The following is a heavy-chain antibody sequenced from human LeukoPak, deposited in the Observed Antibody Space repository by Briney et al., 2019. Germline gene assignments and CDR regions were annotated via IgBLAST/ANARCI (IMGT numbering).Heavy chain of an antibody. V-gene: IGHV3-48*01. D-gene: IGHD3-22*01. J-gene: IGHJ4*02. CDR1: GFTFSSYS. CDR2: ISSSSSTI. CDR3: ARDFRHYYDSSGYSDY. Sequence: GGSLRLSCAASGFTFSSYSMNWVRQAPGKGLEWVSYISSSSSTIYYADSVKGRFTISRDNAKNSLYLQMNSLRAEDTAVYYCARDFRHYYDSSGYSDYWGQGTLVTVSS.